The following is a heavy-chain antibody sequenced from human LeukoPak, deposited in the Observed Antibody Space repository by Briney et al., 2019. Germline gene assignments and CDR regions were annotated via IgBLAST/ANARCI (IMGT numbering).Heavy chain of an antibody. V-gene: IGHV4-34*01. Sequence: PAETLSLTCAVYGGSFSGFYWSWIRQPPGKGLEWIGATNHSGSTNYNPSLKSRVTISVDTSKNQFSLNLSSMTAADTAVYYCARSYTAAGTPFDYWGQGTLVTVSS. CDR2: TNHSGST. J-gene: IGHJ4*02. CDR3: ARSYTAAGTPFDY. D-gene: IGHD6-13*01. CDR1: GGSFSGFY.